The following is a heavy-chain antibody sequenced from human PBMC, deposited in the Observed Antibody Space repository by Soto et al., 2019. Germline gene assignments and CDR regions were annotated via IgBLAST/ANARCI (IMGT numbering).Heavy chain of an antibody. CDR3: ARDLGYCSGGSCYSWPY. Sequence: GGALKISCKGSGYSFSRYWIGWVRPMPGKGLEWMGIIYPGDSDTRYSPSFQGQVTISADKSISTAYLQWSSLKASDTAMYYCARDLGYCSGGSCYSWPYWGQGTLVTVSS. V-gene: IGHV5-51*01. D-gene: IGHD2-15*01. J-gene: IGHJ4*02. CDR2: IYPGDSDT. CDR1: GYSFSRYW.